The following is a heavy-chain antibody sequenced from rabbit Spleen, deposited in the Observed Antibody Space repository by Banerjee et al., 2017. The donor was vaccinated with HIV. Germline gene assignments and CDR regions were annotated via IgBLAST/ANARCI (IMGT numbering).Heavy chain of an antibody. V-gene: IGHV1S40*01. Sequence: QSLEESGGDLVKPGASLTLTCTASGFSFIVGYYMCWVRQAPGKGLEWIACIHGGSSDSTYYASWAKGRFTISKTSSTTVTLQMTSLTAADTATYFCARDTSTSFSTYGMDLWGPGTLVTVS. CDR2: IHGGSSDST. CDR3: ARDTSTSFSTYGMDL. CDR1: GFSFIVGYY. D-gene: IGHD1-1*01. J-gene: IGHJ6*01.